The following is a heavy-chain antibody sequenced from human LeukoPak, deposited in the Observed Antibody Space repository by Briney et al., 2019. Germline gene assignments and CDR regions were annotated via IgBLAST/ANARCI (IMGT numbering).Heavy chain of an antibody. CDR2: VYYSGST. J-gene: IGHJ4*02. D-gene: IGHD1-26*01. CDR3: VSDQYSGSLDY. V-gene: IGHV4-59*08. Sequence: SETLSLTCTVSGGSISSYYWSWIRQPPGKGLEWIGYVYYSGSTNYNPSLKSRVTISVDTSKNQFSLKLSSVTAADTAVYYCVSDQYSGSLDYWGQGTLVTVSS. CDR1: GGSISSYY.